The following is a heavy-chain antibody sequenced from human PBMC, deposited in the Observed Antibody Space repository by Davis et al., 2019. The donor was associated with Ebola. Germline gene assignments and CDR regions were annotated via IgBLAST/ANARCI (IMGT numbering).Heavy chain of an antibody. D-gene: IGHD6-6*01. CDR2: IYYSGST. J-gene: IGHJ5*02. V-gene: IGHV4-59*08. Sequence: PSETLSLTCTVSGGSISSYYWSWIRQPPGKGLEWIGYIYYSGSTNYNPSLKSRVTISVDTSKNQFSLKLSSVTAADTAVYYCARHYSSSPNWFDPWGQGTLVTVSS. CDR1: GGSISSYY. CDR3: ARHYSSSPNWFDP.